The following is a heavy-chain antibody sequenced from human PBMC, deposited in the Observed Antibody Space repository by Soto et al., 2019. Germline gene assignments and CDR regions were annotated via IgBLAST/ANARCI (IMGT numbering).Heavy chain of an antibody. V-gene: IGHV1-46*01. CDR3: ARAGGLQQQPNRYYYYGMDG. Sequence: ASVKVSCKASGYTFTSYYMHWVRQAPGQGLEWMGIINPSGGSTSYAQKFQGRVTMTRDTSTSTVYMELSSLRSEDTAVYYCARAGGLQQQPNRYYYYGMDGWGQGTTVTVSS. CDR2: INPSGGST. CDR1: GYTFTSYY. D-gene: IGHD6-13*01. J-gene: IGHJ6*02.